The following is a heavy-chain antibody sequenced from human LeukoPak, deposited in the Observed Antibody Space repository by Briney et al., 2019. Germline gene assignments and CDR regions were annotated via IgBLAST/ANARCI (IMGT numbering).Heavy chain of an antibody. Sequence: GGSLRLSCAASGFTFSSYSMNWVRQAPGKGLEWVSYISSSSSTIYYADSVKGRFTISRDNAKNSLYLQMNSLRAEDTAVYYCARDRGYCSSTSCYGYYYYGMDVWGQGTTVTVSS. CDR2: ISSSSSTI. D-gene: IGHD2-2*01. J-gene: IGHJ6*02. V-gene: IGHV3-48*04. CDR3: ARDRGYCSSTSCYGYYYYGMDV. CDR1: GFTFSSYS.